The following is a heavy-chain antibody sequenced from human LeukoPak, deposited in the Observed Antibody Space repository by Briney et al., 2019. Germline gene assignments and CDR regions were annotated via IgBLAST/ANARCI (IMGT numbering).Heavy chain of an antibody. Sequence: ASVKVSCKASGYTFTGYYMHWVRQAPGQGLEWMGWINPNSGGTNYAQKFQGRVTMTRDTSISTAYMELSRPRSDDTAVYYCAREPYCSSTSCLQYSGYDLSWDYWGQGTLVTVSS. CDR1: GYTFTGYY. V-gene: IGHV1-2*02. CDR3: AREPYCSSTSCLQYSGYDLSWDY. CDR2: INPNSGGT. J-gene: IGHJ4*02. D-gene: IGHD2-2*01.